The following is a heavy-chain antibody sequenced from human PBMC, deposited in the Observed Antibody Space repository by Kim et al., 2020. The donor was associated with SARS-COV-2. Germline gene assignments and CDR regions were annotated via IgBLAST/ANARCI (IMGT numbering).Heavy chain of an antibody. V-gene: IGHV1-3*01. CDR3: AFAYDIAGLAWDY. Sequence: YSQKFQGRVTMTRDTSAGTAYMELSSLRSEDTAVYYCAFAYDIAGLAWDYWGQGTLVTVSS. D-gene: IGHD3-9*01. J-gene: IGHJ4*02.